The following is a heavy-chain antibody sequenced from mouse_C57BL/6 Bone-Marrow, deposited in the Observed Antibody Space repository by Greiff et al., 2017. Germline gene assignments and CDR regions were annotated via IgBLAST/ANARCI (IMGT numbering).Heavy chain of an antibody. D-gene: IGHD2-4*01. J-gene: IGHJ2*01. V-gene: IGHV1-54*01. CDR3: ARDYDGFDY. CDR2: INPGSGGT. Sequence: VQGVESGAELVRPGTSVKVSCKASGYAFTNYLIEWVKQRPGQGLEWIGVINPGSGGTNYNEKFKGKATLTADKSSSTAYMQLSSLTSEDSAVYFCARDYDGFDYWGQGTTLTVSS. CDR1: GYAFTNYL.